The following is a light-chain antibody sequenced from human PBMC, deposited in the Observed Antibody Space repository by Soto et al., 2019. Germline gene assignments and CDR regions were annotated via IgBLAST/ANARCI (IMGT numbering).Light chain of an antibody. J-gene: IGKJ2*01. CDR1: QSIDAN. CDR3: QQYKNWPPYT. CDR2: GAS. V-gene: IGKV3-15*01. Sequence: IVTLQSPSAWSVPPAERATLSCRASQSIDANLAWYQHKPGQAPRLLVYGASTRVTGIPPRFSGSRSGTEFTLTISSLQSEDVGIYYCQQYKNWPPYTFGQGTK.